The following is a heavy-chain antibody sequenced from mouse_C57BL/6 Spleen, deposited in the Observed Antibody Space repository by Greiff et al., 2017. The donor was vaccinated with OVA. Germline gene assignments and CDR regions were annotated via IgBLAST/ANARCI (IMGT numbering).Heavy chain of an antibody. D-gene: IGHD3-1*01. V-gene: IGHV1-26*01. J-gene: IGHJ4*01. CDR2: INPNNGGT. CDR1: GYTFTDYY. CDR3: ARSGNAMDY. Sequence: EVQLQQSGPELVKPGASVKISCKASGYTFTDYYMNWVKQSHGKSLEWIGDINPNNGGTSYNQKFKGKSTLTVDKSSSTAYMQLSSLTSEDSAVYYCARSGNAMDYWGQGTSVTVSS.